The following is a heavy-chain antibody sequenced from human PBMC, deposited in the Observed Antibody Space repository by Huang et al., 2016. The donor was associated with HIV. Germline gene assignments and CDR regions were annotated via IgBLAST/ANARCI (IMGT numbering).Heavy chain of an antibody. CDR1: GFTFSSYA. D-gene: IGHD4-17*01. Sequence: QVQLVESGGGVVQPGRSLRLSCAASGFTFSSYAMHWVRQAPGKGLEWMAIISFDGTNTYYADSVKGRFTISRANSKNPVYLQMDSLRPEDAAVYYCARDSDGDSRSDAFDIWGLGTRVTISS. V-gene: IGHV3-30-3*01. CDR2: ISFDGTNT. CDR3: ARDSDGDSRSDAFDI. J-gene: IGHJ3*02.